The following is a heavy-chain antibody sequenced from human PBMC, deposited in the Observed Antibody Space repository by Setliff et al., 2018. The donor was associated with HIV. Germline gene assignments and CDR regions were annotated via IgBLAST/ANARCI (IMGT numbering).Heavy chain of an antibody. J-gene: IGHJ4*02. V-gene: IGHV3-33*01. CDR3: ARDPPGSGFHLDY. CDR1: GFTFSPYA. CDR2: IWADEITK. D-gene: IGHD5-12*01. Sequence: PGVSLSLSCATSGFTFSPYAIHWVRQAPGMGLEWVAMIWADEITKFYADSVKGRFTISRDNSKNTMYLQMNTLRVEDTAVYYCARDPPGSGFHLDYWGQGTPVTVSS.